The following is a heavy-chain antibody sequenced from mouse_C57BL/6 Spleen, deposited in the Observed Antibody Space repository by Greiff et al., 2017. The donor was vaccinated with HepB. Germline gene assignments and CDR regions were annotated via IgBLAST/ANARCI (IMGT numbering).Heavy chain of an antibody. CDR3: ARHRLDYGSSPYWYFDV. CDR1: GFTFSSYG. V-gene: IGHV5-6*01. J-gene: IGHJ1*03. Sequence: EVKVVESGGDLVKPGGSLKLSCAASGFTFSSYGMSWVRQTPDKRLEWVATISSGGSYTYYPDSVKGRFTISRDNAKNTLYLQMSSLKSEDTAMYYCARHRLDYGSSPYWYFDVWGTGTTVTVSS. CDR2: ISSGGSYT. D-gene: IGHD1-1*01.